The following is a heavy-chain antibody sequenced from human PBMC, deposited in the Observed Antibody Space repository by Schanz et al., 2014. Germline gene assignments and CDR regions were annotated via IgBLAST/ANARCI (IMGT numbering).Heavy chain of an antibody. CDR3: AKGFGGYDLALDY. Sequence: EVQLVESGGCLVQPGGSLRLSCAASGFIFSSYAMTWVRQAPGKGLEWVSALSARGHRTQYADSVMGRFTISRDNSKNTLSLQMNSLRAEDTAVYYCAKGFGGYDLALDYWGQGTLVTVSS. J-gene: IGHJ4*02. D-gene: IGHD5-12*01. V-gene: IGHV3-23*04. CDR2: LSARGHRT. CDR1: GFIFSSYA.